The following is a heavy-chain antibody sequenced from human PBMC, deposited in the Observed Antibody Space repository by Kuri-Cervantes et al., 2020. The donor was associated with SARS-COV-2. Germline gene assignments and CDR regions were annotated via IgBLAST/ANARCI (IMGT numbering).Heavy chain of an antibody. CDR1: GGSFSGYY. J-gene: IGHJ4*02. Sequence: ESLKISCAVYGGSFSGYYWSWIRQPPGKGLEWIGEINHSGSTNYNPSLKSRVTISVDTSKNQFSLKLSSVTAADTAVYYCARDDGSSWGQGTLVTVSS. D-gene: IGHD6-13*01. CDR2: INHSGST. V-gene: IGHV4-34*01. CDR3: ARDDGSS.